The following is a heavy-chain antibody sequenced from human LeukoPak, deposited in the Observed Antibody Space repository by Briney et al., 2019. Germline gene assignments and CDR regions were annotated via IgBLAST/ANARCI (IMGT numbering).Heavy chain of an antibody. CDR3: ARCPPQDLLTGYFNWVFDY. D-gene: IGHD3-9*01. J-gene: IGHJ4*02. CDR2: IYPGDSHS. CDR1: GYSFTDYY. V-gene: IGHV5-51*01. Sequence: GESLKISCQASGYSFTDYYIGWVRQMPGKGPEWMGMIYPGDSHSRYSPSFQGQVTISADKSISTVYLQWSSLKASDTAMYYCARCPPQDLLTGYFNWVFDYWGQGALVTVSS.